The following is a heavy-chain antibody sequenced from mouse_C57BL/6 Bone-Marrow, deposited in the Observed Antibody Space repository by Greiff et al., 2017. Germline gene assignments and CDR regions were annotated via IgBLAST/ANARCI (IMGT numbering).Heavy chain of an antibody. CDR1: GFTFSSYG. CDR3: ARLAMVTTPYYIDY. J-gene: IGHJ2*01. Sequence: EVKLVESGGDLVKPGGSLKLSCAASGFTFSSYGMSWVRQTPDKRLEWVATISSGGSYTYYPDSVKGRFTISRDNAKNTLYLQMSSLKSEDTAMYYCARLAMVTTPYYIDYWGQGTTLTVSS. V-gene: IGHV5-6*02. CDR2: ISSGGSYT. D-gene: IGHD2-2*01.